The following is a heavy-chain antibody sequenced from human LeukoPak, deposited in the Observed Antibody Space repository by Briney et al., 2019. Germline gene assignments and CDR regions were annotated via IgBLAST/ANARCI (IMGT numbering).Heavy chain of an antibody. CDR1: GGSISSSSYY. V-gene: IGHV4-39*07. CDR3: ATRITIFGPGGSGYFQH. D-gene: IGHD3-3*01. J-gene: IGHJ1*01. CDR2: IYYSGST. Sequence: SETLSLTCTVSGGSISSSSYYWGWIRQPPGKGLEWIGSIYYSGSTYYNPSLKSRVTISVDTSKNQFSLKLSSVTAADTAVYYCATRITIFGPGGSGYFQHWGQGTLVTVSS.